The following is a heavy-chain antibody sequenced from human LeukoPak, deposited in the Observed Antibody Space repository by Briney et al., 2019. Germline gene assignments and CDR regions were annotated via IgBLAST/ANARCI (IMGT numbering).Heavy chain of an antibody. CDR3: ARDRHVGAAPHGPDY. CDR2: INPNSGGT. D-gene: IGHD3-10*01. V-gene: IGHV1-2*02. J-gene: IGHJ4*02. CDR1: GYTFTGYY. Sequence: ASVKVSCKASGYTFTGYYMHWVRQAPGQGLEWMGWINPNSGGTNYAQKFQGRVTMTRDMSTSTVYMELSSLRSEDTAVYYCARDRHVGAAPHGPDYWGQGTLVTVSS.